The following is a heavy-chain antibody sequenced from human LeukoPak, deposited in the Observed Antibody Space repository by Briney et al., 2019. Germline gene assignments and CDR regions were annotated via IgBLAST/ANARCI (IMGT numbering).Heavy chain of an antibody. CDR3: AKDLGWNGWANWFDP. Sequence: GGSLRLSCAASGFTFSSYGMHWVRQAPGKGLEWVAVISYDGSNKYYADSVKGRFTISRDNSKNTLYLQMNSLRAEDTAVYDCAKDLGWNGWANWFDPWGQGTLVTVSS. CDR1: GFTFSSYG. CDR2: ISYDGSNK. V-gene: IGHV3-30*18. D-gene: IGHD6-19*01. J-gene: IGHJ5*02.